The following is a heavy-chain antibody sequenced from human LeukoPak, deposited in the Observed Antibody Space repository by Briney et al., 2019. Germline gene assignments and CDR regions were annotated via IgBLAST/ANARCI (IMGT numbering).Heavy chain of an antibody. D-gene: IGHD3-10*01. CDR3: ARGKGLLWFGEFGAYYFDY. J-gene: IGHJ4*02. CDR1: GGSFSGYY. V-gene: IGHV4-34*01. CDR2: INHSGST. Sequence: PSETLSLTCTVYGGSFSGYYWSWIRQPPGKGLEWIGEINHSGSTNYNPSLKSRVTISVDTSKNQFSLKLSSVTAADTAVYYCARGKGLLWFGEFGAYYFDYWGQETLVTVSS.